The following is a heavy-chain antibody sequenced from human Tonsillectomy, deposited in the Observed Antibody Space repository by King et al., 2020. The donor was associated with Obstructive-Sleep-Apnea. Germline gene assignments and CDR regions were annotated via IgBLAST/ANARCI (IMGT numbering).Heavy chain of an antibody. CDR2: IYVGGSDT. CDR3: ARPSCSGGSCYDGYFQY. J-gene: IGHJ1*01. CDR1: GYSFISYW. V-gene: IGHV5-51*01. Sequence: VQLVQSRAEVKKPGESLKISCKGSGYSFISYWIGWVRQKPGKGLEWMGIIYVGGSDTKYSPSFQGHVTISVDKSISTAYLQWSSLKASDTAIYYCARPSCSGGSCYDGYFQYWGQGTLVTVSS. D-gene: IGHD2-15*01.